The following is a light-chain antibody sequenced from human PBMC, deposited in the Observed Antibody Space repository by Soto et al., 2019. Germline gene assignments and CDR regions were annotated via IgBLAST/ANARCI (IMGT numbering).Light chain of an antibody. CDR3: SSYVGGSNLKYV. CDR2: DVN. J-gene: IGLJ1*01. Sequence: QSALTQPPSASGSPGQSVTISCTGTNNDIGGYDFVSWYQYHPGKAPRLLMYDVNKRASGVPGRFSGAKSGNTASLTVSGLQADDEGDYFCSSYVGGSNLKYVFGGGTKLTVL. CDR1: NNDIGGYDF. V-gene: IGLV2-8*01.